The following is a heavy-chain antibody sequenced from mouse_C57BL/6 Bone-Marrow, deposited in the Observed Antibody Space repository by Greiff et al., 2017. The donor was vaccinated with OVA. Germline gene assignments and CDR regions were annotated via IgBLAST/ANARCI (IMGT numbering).Heavy chain of an antibody. CDR1: GYAFTNYL. CDR2: INPGSGCT. V-gene: IGHV1-54*01. Sequence: QVQLQQSGAELVRPGTSVKVSCKASGYAFTNYLIEWVKQRPGQGLEWIGVINPGSGCTNYNEKFKGKATLTADKSSSTAYMQLSSLTSEDSAVYFCASNWDSYWYFDVWGTGTTVTVSS. CDR3: ASNWDSYWYFDV. D-gene: IGHD4-1*01. J-gene: IGHJ1*03.